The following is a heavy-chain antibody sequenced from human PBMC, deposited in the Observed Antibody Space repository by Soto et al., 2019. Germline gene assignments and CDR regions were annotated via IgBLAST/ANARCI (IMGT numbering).Heavy chain of an antibody. J-gene: IGHJ6*02. CDR1: GFTFSSYA. Sequence: EVQLLESGGGLVQPGGSLRLSCAASGFTFSSYAMSWVRQAPGKGLEWVSAISGSGGSTYYADSVKGRFTISRDNSKNTLYLQMNSLRAEDTAVYYCAKDRRGSSSYYYDGMDVWGQGTTVTVSS. V-gene: IGHV3-23*01. D-gene: IGHD6-6*01. CDR2: ISGSGGST. CDR3: AKDRRGSSSYYYDGMDV.